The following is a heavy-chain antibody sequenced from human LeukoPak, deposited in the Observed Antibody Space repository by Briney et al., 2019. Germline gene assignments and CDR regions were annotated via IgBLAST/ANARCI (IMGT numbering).Heavy chain of an antibody. D-gene: IGHD3-22*01. Sequence: AGGSLRLSCAVSGFTFSSYAMSWVRQAPGKGLEWVSAISGSGSSTYYADSVKGRFTISRDNSKNTLYLQMNSLRAEDTAVYYCAKDDSSGYYSYWGQGTLVTVSS. CDR1: GFTFSSYA. CDR2: ISGSGSST. J-gene: IGHJ4*02. V-gene: IGHV3-23*01. CDR3: AKDDSSGYYSY.